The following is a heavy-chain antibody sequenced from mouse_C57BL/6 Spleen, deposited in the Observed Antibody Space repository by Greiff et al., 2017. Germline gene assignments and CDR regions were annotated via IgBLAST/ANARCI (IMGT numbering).Heavy chain of an antibody. CDR3: ARDPLWSYAMDY. CDR2: ISDGGSYT. D-gene: IGHD1-1*02. Sequence: DVHLVESGGGLVKPGGSLKLSCAASGFTFSSYAMSWVRQTPEKRLEWVATISDGGSYTYYPDNVKGRFTISRDNAKNNLYLQMSHLKSEDTAMYYCARDPLWSYAMDYWGQGTSVTVSS. CDR1: GFTFSSYA. J-gene: IGHJ4*01. V-gene: IGHV5-4*01.